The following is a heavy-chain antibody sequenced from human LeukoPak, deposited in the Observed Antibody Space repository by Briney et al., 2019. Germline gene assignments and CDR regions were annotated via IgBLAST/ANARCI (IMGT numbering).Heavy chain of an antibody. V-gene: IGHV3-23*01. J-gene: IGHJ4*02. CDR3: GKTTVGYSSGRYPGWPVDY. CDR1: GFTFNNDA. Sequence: GGSLRLSCAASGFTFNNDAMYWVRRAPGNGLEWGSGMFGSGVIGHYADSGKGRVAISRDNSRNAACLQLASLMCEDTTVYYCGKTTVGYSSGRYPGWPVDYWGQGPLVTVSS. D-gene: IGHD2-15*01. CDR2: MFGSGVIG.